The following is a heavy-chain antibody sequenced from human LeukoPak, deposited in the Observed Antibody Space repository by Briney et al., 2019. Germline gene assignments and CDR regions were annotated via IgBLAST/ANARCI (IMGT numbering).Heavy chain of an antibody. CDR1: GVSISTYY. CDR2: IYHSGST. V-gene: IGHV4-59*01. Sequence: SETLSLTCTLSGVSISTYYWSWIRQPPGKGLEWIGYIYHSGSTNYNPSLKSRVTISVDTSKSQFSLKLSSVTAADTAVYYCARGGGYASPIGYWGQGALVTVSS. CDR3: ARGGGYASPIGY. J-gene: IGHJ4*02. D-gene: IGHD5-12*01.